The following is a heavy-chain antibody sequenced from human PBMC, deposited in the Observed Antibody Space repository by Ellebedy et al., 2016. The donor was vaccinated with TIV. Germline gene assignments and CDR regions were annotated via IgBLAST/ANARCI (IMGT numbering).Heavy chain of an antibody. CDR2: IYSDGST. CDR3: VRGADDFSNYLFY. D-gene: IGHD4-11*01. CDR1: GCTVSRTY. Sequence: GESLKISCAASGCTVSRTYMSWVRQAPGKGLEWVSAIYSDGSTYYADTVKGRFTISRDNSKNALYLQMHSLRAEDTAVYFCVRGADDFSNYLFYWGQGTLVTVSS. V-gene: IGHV3-53*01. J-gene: IGHJ4*02.